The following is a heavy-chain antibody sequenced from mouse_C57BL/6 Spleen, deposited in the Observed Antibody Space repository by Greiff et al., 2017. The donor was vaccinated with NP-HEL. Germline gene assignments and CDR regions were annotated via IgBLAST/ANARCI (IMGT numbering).Heavy chain of an antibody. CDR2: IDPANGNT. CDR1: GFNIKNTY. Sequence: EVQLQQSVAELVRPGASVKLSCTASGFNIKNTYMHWVKQRPEQRLEWIGRIDPANGNTKYAPKFQGKATITADTSSNTAYLQLSSLTSEDTAIYYCARSGMGYYGSSLYFDYWGQGTTLTVSS. J-gene: IGHJ2*01. CDR3: ARSGMGYYGSSLYFDY. D-gene: IGHD1-1*01. V-gene: IGHV14-3*01.